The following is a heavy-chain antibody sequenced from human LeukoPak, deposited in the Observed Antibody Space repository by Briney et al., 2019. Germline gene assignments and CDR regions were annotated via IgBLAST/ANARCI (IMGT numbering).Heavy chain of an antibody. CDR2: INSDGSST. D-gene: IGHD2-2*01. CDR3: ARDVPLRYYCGMDV. Sequence: PGGSLRLSCAASGFTFSSYWTHWVRQAPGKGLVWVSRINSDGSSTSYADSVKGRFTISRDNAKNTLYLQMNSLRAEDTAVYYCARDVPLRYYCGMDVWGQRTTVTVSS. V-gene: IGHV3-74*01. J-gene: IGHJ6*02. CDR1: GFTFSSYW.